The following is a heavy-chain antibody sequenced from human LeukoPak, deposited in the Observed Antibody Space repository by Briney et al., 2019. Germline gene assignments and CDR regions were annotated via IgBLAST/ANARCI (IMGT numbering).Heavy chain of an antibody. CDR2: MNPNSGNT. Sequence: ASVKVSCKASGYTFTSYDINWVRQATGQGLEWMGWMNPNSGNTGYAQKFQGRVTMTRNTSISTACMELSSLRSEDTAVYYCARGVGSSSSHWFDPWGQGTLVTVSS. CDR3: ARGVGSSSSHWFDP. V-gene: IGHV1-8*01. CDR1: GYTFTSYD. J-gene: IGHJ5*02. D-gene: IGHD6-6*01.